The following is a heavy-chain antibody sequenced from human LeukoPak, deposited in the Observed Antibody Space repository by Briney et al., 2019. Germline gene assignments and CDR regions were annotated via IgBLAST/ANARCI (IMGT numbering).Heavy chain of an antibody. CDR1: GFTFSSYW. V-gene: IGHV3-7*05. Sequence: GGSLRLSCAASGFTFSSYWMSWVRQAPGKGLEWVANIKQDGSEEVYVDSVKGRFTISRDNAKNSLFLQMNTLRAEDTAVYYCARGAGRCGGDCNSRGESWGQGTLVTVSS. J-gene: IGHJ5*02. CDR3: ARGAGRCGGDCNSRGES. CDR2: IKQDGSEE. D-gene: IGHD2-21*02.